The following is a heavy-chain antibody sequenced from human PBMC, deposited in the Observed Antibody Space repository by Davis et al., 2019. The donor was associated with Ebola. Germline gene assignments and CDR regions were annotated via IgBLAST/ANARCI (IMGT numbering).Heavy chain of an antibody. CDR3: ASAERFGELLYPFDY. CDR1: GFTFSDYY. J-gene: IGHJ4*02. V-gene: IGHV3-11*04. CDR2: ISSSGSTI. D-gene: IGHD3-10*01. Sequence: GGSLRLSCAASGFTFSDYYMSWIRQAPGKGLEWVSYISSSGSTIYYADSVKGRFTISRDNAKNSLYLQMNSLRDEDTAVYYCASAERFGELLYPFDYWGQGTLVTVSS.